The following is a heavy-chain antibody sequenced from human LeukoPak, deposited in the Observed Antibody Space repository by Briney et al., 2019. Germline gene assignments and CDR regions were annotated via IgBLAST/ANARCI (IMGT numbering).Heavy chain of an antibody. V-gene: IGHV1-2*02. CDR3: ARDWWGPDRTAAANWFDP. D-gene: IGHD6-13*01. CDR1: GFPFTVYY. Sequence: ASVKVSCKASGFPFTVYYIHWVRQAPGQGLEWMGWIYPNSRATNYAQRFQGRVTMTRDTSIATVYMELSRLRSDDTAVYYCARDWWGPDRTAAANWFDPWGQGTLVTVSS. J-gene: IGHJ5*02. CDR2: IYPNSRAT.